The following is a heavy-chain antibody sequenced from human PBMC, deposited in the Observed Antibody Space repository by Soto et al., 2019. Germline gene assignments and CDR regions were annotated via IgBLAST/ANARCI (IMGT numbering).Heavy chain of an antibody. Sequence: PSETLSLTCAVYGGSFSGYYWSWIRQPPGKGLEWIGKINHSGSTNYNPSLKSRVTISVDTSKNQFSLKLSSVTAADTAVYYCARTHRPPTNLVVPAATRFDPWGQGTLVTVSS. CDR3: ARTHRPPTNLVVPAATRFDP. D-gene: IGHD2-2*01. V-gene: IGHV4-34*01. CDR1: GGSFSGYY. CDR2: INHSGST. J-gene: IGHJ5*02.